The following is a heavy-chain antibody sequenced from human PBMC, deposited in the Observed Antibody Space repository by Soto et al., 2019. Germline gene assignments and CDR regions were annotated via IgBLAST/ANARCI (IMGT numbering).Heavy chain of an antibody. CDR2: IKQDGSEK. CDR1: GFSISSYW. J-gene: IGHJ4*02. CDR3: ATGYTYGPDY. D-gene: IGHD5-18*01. V-gene: IGHV3-7*03. Sequence: GGSLRLSCAASGFSISSYWMHWVRQAQGKGLERVANIKQDGSEKYYVDSVKGRFTISRDNAQNSLYLQMNSLRTEDTAVYYCATGYTYGPDYWGQGTLVTVSS.